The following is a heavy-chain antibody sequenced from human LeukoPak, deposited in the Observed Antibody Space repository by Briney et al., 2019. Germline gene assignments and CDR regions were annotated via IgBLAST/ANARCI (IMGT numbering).Heavy chain of an antibody. CDR1: GYTFTSYD. D-gene: IGHD3-22*01. CDR2: MNPNSGNT. V-gene: IGHV1-8*01. CDR3: ARQFDSSGSVRWYYYYMDV. Sequence: ASVKVSCKASGYTFTSYDINWVRRATGQGLEWMGWMNPNSGNTGYAQKFQGRVTMTRNTSISTAYMELSSLRSEDTAVYYCARQFDSSGSVRWYYYYMDVWGKGTTVTISS. J-gene: IGHJ6*03.